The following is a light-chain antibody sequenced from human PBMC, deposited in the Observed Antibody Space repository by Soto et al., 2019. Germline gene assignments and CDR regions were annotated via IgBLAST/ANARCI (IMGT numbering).Light chain of an antibody. CDR1: QSVSSSY. CDR3: RQYKNWPPIS. V-gene: IGKV3-15*01. Sequence: EIVLTQSPGTLSLSPGERATLSCRASQSVSSSYLAWYQQKPGQAPRLLIYGASTRATGIPARFSGSGSGTEFTLTISSLQSEDFAVYYCRQYKNWPPISFGQGTRLEI. J-gene: IGKJ5*01. CDR2: GAS.